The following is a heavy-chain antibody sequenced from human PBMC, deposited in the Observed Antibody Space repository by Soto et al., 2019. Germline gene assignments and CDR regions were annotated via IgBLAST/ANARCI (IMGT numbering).Heavy chain of an antibody. V-gene: IGHV3-33*01. CDR3: ARDRTVREGDYYYYYGMDV. CDR2: IWYDGSNK. Sequence: QVQLVESGGGVVQPGRSLRLSCAASGFTFSSYGMHWVRQAPGKGLEWVAVIWYDGSNKYYADSVKGRFTISRDNSNNTLYLQMNSLRAEDTAVYYCARDRTVREGDYYYYYGMDVWGQGTTVTVAS. J-gene: IGHJ6*02. D-gene: IGHD4-4*01. CDR1: GFTFSSYG.